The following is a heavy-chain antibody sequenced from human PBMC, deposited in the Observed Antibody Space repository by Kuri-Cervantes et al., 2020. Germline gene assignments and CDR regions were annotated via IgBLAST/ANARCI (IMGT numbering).Heavy chain of an antibody. V-gene: IGHV3-64*02. CDR2: IGSHGANT. CDR3: ARGLSGLYTP. Sequence: GGSLRLSCVASGFTLNDHAMHCVRQAPGKALEDISAIGSHGANTYYAASVKGRFTISTDSSRNTLYLQMGSLRVEDTAVYYCARGLSGLYTPWGPGTLVTVSS. CDR1: GFTLNDHA. D-gene: IGHD6-19*01. J-gene: IGHJ5*02.